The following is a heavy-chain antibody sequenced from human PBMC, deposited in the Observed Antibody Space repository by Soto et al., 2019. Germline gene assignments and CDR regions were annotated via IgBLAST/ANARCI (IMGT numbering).Heavy chain of an antibody. CDR1: GFTFDDYA. D-gene: IGHD3-10*01. Sequence: EVQLVESGGGLVQPGRSLRLSCAASGFTFDDYAMHWVRQAPGKGLEWVSGISWNSGSIGYADSVKGRFTISRDNAKNSLYLQMNSLRAEDTALYYCAKDPAYYYGSGHDAFDIWGQGTMVTVSS. CDR2: ISWNSGSI. CDR3: AKDPAYYYGSGHDAFDI. V-gene: IGHV3-9*01. J-gene: IGHJ3*02.